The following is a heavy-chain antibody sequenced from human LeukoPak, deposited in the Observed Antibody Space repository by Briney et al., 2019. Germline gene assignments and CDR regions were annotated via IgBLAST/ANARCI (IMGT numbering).Heavy chain of an antibody. V-gene: IGHV3-21*01. CDR1: GFTFSSYS. CDR2: ISSSSSYI. CDR3: ARASDPFYDFWSGYSEFDY. J-gene: IGHJ4*02. D-gene: IGHD3-3*01. Sequence: GGSLRLSCAASGFTFSSYSMNWVRQAPGKGLEWVSSISSSSSYIYYAESVKGRFTISRDNAKNSLYLQMNSLRAEDTAVYYCARASDPFYDFWSGYSEFDYWGQGTLVTVSS.